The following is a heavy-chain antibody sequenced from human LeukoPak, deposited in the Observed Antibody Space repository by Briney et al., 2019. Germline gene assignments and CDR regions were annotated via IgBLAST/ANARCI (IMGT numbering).Heavy chain of an antibody. CDR1: GGSFSGYY. J-gene: IGHJ6*04. CDR3: ARFSAYYYVSGSYFIRRDYYYGRDV. Sequence: SETLSLTCAVYGGSFSGYYWSWIRQPPGKGLEWIGEINHSGSTNYNPSLKSRVTISVDTSKNQFSLKLSSVTAADTAVYYCARFSAYYYVSGSYFIRRDYYYGRDVWGKGTTVTVPS. V-gene: IGHV4-34*01. CDR2: INHSGST. D-gene: IGHD3-10*01.